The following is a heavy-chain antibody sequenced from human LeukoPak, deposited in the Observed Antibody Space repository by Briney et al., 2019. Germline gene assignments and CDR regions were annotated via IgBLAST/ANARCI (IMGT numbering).Heavy chain of an antibody. CDR2: IWYDGSNK. CDR1: GFTFSSYG. J-gene: IGHJ4*02. CDR3: ARDVAPNYYYDSSGYYYGCPGY. Sequence: QTGGSLRLSCAASGFTFSSYGMHWVRQAPGKGLEWVAVIWYDGSNKYYADSVKGRFTISRDNSKNTLYLQMNSLRAEDTAVYYCARDVAPNYYYDSSGYYYGCPGYWGQGTLVTVSS. D-gene: IGHD3-22*01. V-gene: IGHV3-33*01.